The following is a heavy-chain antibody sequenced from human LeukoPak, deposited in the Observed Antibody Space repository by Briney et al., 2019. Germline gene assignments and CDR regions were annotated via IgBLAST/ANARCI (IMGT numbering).Heavy chain of an antibody. J-gene: IGHJ5*02. CDR2: IYHSGSA. D-gene: IGHD3-3*01. CDR3: ARVPHGETIFGVVLYWFDP. CDR1: SYSISSGYY. Sequence: PSETLSLTCTVSSYSISSGYYWGWIRQPPGKGLDWIGSIYHSGSAYYNPSLKSRVTVSVDTSKNQFSLKLTSVTAADPAAYYCARVPHGETIFGVVLYWFDPWGQGTLVTVFS. V-gene: IGHV4-38-2*02.